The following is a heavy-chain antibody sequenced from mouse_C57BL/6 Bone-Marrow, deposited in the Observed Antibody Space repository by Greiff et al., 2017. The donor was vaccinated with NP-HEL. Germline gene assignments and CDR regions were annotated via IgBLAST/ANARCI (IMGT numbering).Heavy chain of an antibody. CDR2: IYPGNGDI. CDR1: GYTFTSYH. D-gene: IGHD1-1*01. J-gene: IGHJ1*03. CDR3: ARDVYYGSNYWYFDV. V-gene: IGHV1-12*01. Sequence: QVQLQQSGAELVRPGASVKMSCKASGYTFTSYHMHWVKQTPRQGLEWIGAIYPGNGDISYNQKFKGKATLTVDKSSSTAYMQLSSLTSEDSAVYFCARDVYYGSNYWYFDVWGTGTTVTVSS.